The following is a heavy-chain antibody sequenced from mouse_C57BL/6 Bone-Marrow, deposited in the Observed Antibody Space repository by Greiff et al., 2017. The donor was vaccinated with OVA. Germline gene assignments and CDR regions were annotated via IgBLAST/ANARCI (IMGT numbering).Heavy chain of an antibody. CDR2: IDPAAGDT. J-gene: IGHJ3*01. CDR1: GFNIKDYY. D-gene: IGHD3-2*02. Sequence: VQLQQSGAELVRPGASVTLSCTASGFNIKDYYMHWVKQRPEQGLEWIGRIDPAAGDTDYAPKFQGKATMTADTSSNTAYLQLSSLTSEDTAVYYCSTDTAQPSFAYWGQGTLVTVSA. CDR3: STDTAQPSFAY. V-gene: IGHV14-1*01.